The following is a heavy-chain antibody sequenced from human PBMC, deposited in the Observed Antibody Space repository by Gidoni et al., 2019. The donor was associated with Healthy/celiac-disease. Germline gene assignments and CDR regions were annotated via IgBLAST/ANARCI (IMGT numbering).Heavy chain of an antibody. D-gene: IGHD3-10*01. Sequence: EVQLVAAGGGLVNSGGSVGLFCGDAGCTFSRYSRNWVRQAPGKGLEWFSSISSSSSYIYYAASVKGRFTISRDNAKNSLYLQMNSLRAEDTAVYYCASDISGSADLDPWGQGTLVTVSS. V-gene: IGHV3-21*01. J-gene: IGHJ5*02. CDR1: GCTFSRYS. CDR2: ISSSSSYI. CDR3: ASDISGSADLDP.